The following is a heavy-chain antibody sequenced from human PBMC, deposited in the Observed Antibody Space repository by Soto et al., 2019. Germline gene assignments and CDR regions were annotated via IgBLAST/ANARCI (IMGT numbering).Heavy chain of an antibody. D-gene: IGHD3-10*01. CDR1: GFTFSSYA. Sequence: EVQLLESGGGLVQPGGSLRLSCAASGFTFSSYAMSWVRQAPGKGLERVSAISGSGGSTYYADSVKGRFTISRDNSKNTRYLQMNSLRAEDTAVYYCAKASGGFGEFDYWGQGTLVTVSS. J-gene: IGHJ4*02. CDR2: ISGSGGST. V-gene: IGHV3-23*01. CDR3: AKASGGFGEFDY.